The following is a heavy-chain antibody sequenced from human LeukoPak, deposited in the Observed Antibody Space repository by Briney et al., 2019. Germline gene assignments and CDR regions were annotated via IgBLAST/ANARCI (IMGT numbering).Heavy chain of an antibody. V-gene: IGHV3-64D*09. J-gene: IGHJ4*02. CDR1: GFTFSSYA. CDR2: ISSNGGST. Sequence: GGSLRLPCSASGFTFSSYAMHWVRQAPGKGLEYVSAISSNGGSTYYADSVKGRFTISRDNSKNTLYLQMSSLRAEDTAVYYCVKDWHRYSSGWNAGLFDYWGQGTLVTVSS. D-gene: IGHD6-19*01. CDR3: VKDWHRYSSGWNAGLFDY.